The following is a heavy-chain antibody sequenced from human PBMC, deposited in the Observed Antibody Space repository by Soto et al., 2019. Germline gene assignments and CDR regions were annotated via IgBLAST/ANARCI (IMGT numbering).Heavy chain of an antibody. V-gene: IGHV1-18*01. D-gene: IGHD3-3*02. CDR1: GYTLTNFG. Sequence: QVQLVQSGAELRKPGASVKISCEASGYTLTNFGFSWVRQAPGQGLEWMGRISVYNGDTKYAQKFQVRVTMTTETSTSTAYLELRSLRSDDTAVYYCARDARYISPDYWGQGTLVTVSS. J-gene: IGHJ4*02. CDR2: ISVYNGDT. CDR3: ARDARYISPDY.